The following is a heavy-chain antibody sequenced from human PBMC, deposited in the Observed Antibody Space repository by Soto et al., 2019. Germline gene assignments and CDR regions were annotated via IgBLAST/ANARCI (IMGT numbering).Heavy chain of an antibody. D-gene: IGHD3-10*01. J-gene: IGHJ4*02. CDR2: VIPLLSMS. V-gene: IGHV1-69*02. CDR3: ASSSGSGSRAFDY. CDR1: GDTFSSYT. Sequence: QVHLVQSGVEVKKPGSSVKVSCKASGDTFSSYTINWVRQAHGLGLEWMGRVIPLLSMSNYALKCQGRVTMTADRSTETDYMEMSSLRSEDRAIYYCASSSGSGSRAFDYWGQGALVTVSS.